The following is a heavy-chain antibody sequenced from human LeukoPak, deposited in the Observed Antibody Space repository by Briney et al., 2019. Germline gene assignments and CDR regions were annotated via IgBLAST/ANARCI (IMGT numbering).Heavy chain of an antibody. J-gene: IGHJ6*03. CDR3: ARGPSITMIRGGQWYYYMDA. CDR1: GYTLTELS. CDR2: INPSGGST. V-gene: IGHV1-46*01. Sequence: ASVKVSCKVSGYTLTELSMHWVRQAPGKGLEWMGIINPSGGSTNYAQKFQGRVTMTRDTSTNTVYMELSSLRSEDTAVYYCARGPSITMIRGGQWYYYMDAWGKGTTVTISS. D-gene: IGHD3-10*01.